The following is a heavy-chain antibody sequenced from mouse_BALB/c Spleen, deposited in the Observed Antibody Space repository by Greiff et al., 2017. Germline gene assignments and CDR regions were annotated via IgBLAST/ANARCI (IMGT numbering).Heavy chain of an antibody. Sequence: EVKLVESGGDLVKPGGSLKLSCAASGFTFSSYGMSWVRQTPDKRLEWVATISSGGSYTYYPDSVKGRFTISRDNAKNTLYLQMSSLKSEDTAMYYCARHPDYRSAEEAWFAYWGQGTLVTVSA. J-gene: IGHJ3*01. CDR2: ISSGGSYT. CDR1: GFTFSSYG. CDR3: ARHPDYRSAEEAWFAY. D-gene: IGHD2-14*01. V-gene: IGHV5-6*02.